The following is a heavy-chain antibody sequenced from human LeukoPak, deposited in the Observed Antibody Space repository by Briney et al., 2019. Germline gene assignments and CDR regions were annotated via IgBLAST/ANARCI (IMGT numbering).Heavy chain of an antibody. V-gene: IGHV4-59*08. Sequence: SETLSLTCTVSSGSISHHYWSWIRQPPGKALEWIGYISYSESNNYNPSRNSRVTISVDTSKNQFSLKLGSVTAADTAVYSCAIQFVVSAHAHGFDICGQGTMGTVSS. D-gene: IGHD2-21*02. CDR2: ISYSESN. CDR1: SGSISHHY. J-gene: IGHJ3*02. CDR3: AIQFVVSAHAHGFDI.